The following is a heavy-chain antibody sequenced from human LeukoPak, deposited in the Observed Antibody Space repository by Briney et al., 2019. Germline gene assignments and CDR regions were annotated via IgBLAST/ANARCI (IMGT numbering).Heavy chain of an antibody. CDR1: GFTFDAYA. J-gene: IGHJ4*02. V-gene: IGHV3-9*01. CDR2: ISWNSGSI. CDR3: AKDTAYQLLYPYLDY. D-gene: IGHD2-2*02. Sequence: GGSLRLSCAASGFTFDAYAMHWVRQAPGKGLEWVSGISWNSGSIGYADSVKGRFTISRDNAKNSLYLQMNSLRAEDTALYYCAKDTAYQLLYPYLDYWGQETLVTVSS.